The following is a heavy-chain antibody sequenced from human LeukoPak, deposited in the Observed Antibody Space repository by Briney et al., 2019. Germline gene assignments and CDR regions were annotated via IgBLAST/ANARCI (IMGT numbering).Heavy chain of an antibody. CDR1: GGSISSYY. V-gene: IGHV4-59*01. CDR3: ARYDSSGWPFDY. Sequence: SEILSLTCTVSGGSISSYYWSWIRQPPGQGLEWIGFINYSGRTEYNPSLKSRVTISVDTSKNQFSLKLSSVTAADTAVYYCARYDSSGWPFDYWGQGTLVTVSS. CDR2: INYSGRT. D-gene: IGHD6-19*01. J-gene: IGHJ4*02.